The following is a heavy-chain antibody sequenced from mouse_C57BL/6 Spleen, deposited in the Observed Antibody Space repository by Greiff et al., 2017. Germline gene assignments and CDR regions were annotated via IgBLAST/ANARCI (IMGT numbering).Heavy chain of an antibody. V-gene: IGHV5-9-1*02. D-gene: IGHD1-1*01. CDR3: TRGITTVVADY. J-gene: IGHJ2*01. CDR1: GFTFSSYA. Sequence: EVKLVESGEGLVKPGGSLKLSCAASGFTFSSYAMSWVRQTPEKRLEWVAYISSGGDYIYYADTVKGRFTISRDNARNTRYLQMSSLKSEDTAMYYCTRGITTVVADYWGQGTTLTVSS. CDR2: ISSGGDYI.